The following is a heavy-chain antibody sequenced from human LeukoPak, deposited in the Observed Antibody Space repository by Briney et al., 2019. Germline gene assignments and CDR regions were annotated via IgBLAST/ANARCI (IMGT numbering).Heavy chain of an antibody. CDR1: GFTSSSYS. D-gene: IGHD2-15*01. CDR2: ISSSSSYI. J-gene: IGHJ6*03. V-gene: IGHV3-21*01. Sequence: PGGSLRLSCAASGFTSSSYSMNWVRQAPGKGLEWVSSISSSSSYIYYADSVKGRFTISRDNAKNSLYLQMNSLRAEDTAVYYCARGTSFRYCSGGSCYPHYYYYYMDVWGKGTTVTVSS. CDR3: ARGTSFRYCSGGSCYPHYYYYYMDV.